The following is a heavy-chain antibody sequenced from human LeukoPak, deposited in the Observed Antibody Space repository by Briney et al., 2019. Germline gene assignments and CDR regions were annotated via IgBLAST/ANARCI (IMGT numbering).Heavy chain of an antibody. CDR1: GFSLSTSGVG. V-gene: IGHV2-5*02. Sequence: ESGPTLVNPTQTLTLTCTFSGFSLSTSGVGVGWIRQPPGKAPEWLALIYWDDDKRYSPSLKSRLTITKDTSENQVVLTMTNMDPVDTATYYCARPVVVVAAPTYYFDYWGQGTLVTVSS. CDR2: IYWDDDK. CDR3: ARPVVVVAAPTYYFDY. D-gene: IGHD2-15*01. J-gene: IGHJ4*02.